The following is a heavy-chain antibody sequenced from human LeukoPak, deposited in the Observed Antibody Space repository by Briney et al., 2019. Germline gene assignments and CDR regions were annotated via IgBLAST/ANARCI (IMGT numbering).Heavy chain of an antibody. CDR3: ARDEGRAGEYNFDY. CDR2: IWYDGSQK. Sequence: PGGSLRLSCAASGFTFSSYAMHWVRQAPGKGLEWVAFIWYDGSQKYYADSVKGRFTISRDKSKNTLYLQMNSLRGEDTALYYCARDEGRAGEYNFDYWGQGTLVTVSS. V-gene: IGHV3-30*02. CDR1: GFTFSSYA. D-gene: IGHD3-16*01. J-gene: IGHJ4*02.